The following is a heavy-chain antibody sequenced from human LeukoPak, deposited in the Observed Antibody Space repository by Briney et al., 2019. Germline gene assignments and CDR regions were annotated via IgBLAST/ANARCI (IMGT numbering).Heavy chain of an antibody. V-gene: IGHV1-18*01. CDR1: GYTFTSYG. CDR2: ISVYNGNT. D-gene: IGHD3-3*01. Sequence: ASVKVSCKASGYTFTSYGISWVRQAPGQGLEWMGWISVYNGNTKYVQKFHGRVTMTTDTSTRTAYMELRSLRSDDTAVYYCARHTGSLYDFWSGYIDYWGQGTLVTVSS. J-gene: IGHJ4*02. CDR3: ARHTGSLYDFWSGYIDY.